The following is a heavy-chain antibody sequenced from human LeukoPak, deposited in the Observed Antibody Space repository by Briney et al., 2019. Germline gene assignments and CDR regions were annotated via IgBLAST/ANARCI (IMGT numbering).Heavy chain of an antibody. V-gene: IGHV3-48*03. CDR2: SSSSGRTV. D-gene: IGHD3-22*01. Sequence: QSGGSLRRSCAASGFSVSSYEMNWVRQAPGKGLEWVSYSSSSGRTVYYAGSVKGRFTISRDNAKNALYLQMNSLRAEDTAVYYCARGGGDSSGYYFFQHWGQGTLVTVSS. CDR1: GFSVSSYE. CDR3: ARGGGDSSGYYFFQH. J-gene: IGHJ1*01.